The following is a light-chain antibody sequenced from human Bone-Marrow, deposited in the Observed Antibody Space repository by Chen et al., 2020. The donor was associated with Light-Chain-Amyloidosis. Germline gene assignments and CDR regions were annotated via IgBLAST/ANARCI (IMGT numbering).Light chain of an antibody. J-gene: IGKJ2*01. CDR3: HQYNNWPYT. Sequence: EVVMMQSPATLSLSPGERVSLSCRASQNVGSSLAWYQQKPGQAPRLLIHGASTRATDIPARFSGSGSGTEFIFSISGLQSEDFAVYYCHQYNNWPYTFGQGTKLEIK. CDR1: QNVGSS. CDR2: GAS. V-gene: IGKV3D-15*01.